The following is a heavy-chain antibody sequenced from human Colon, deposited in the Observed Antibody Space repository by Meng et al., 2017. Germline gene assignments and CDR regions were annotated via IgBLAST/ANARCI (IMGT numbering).Heavy chain of an antibody. D-gene: IGHD3-9*01. V-gene: IGHV4-34*01. CDR2: IHPSGST. J-gene: IGHJ4*02. CDR3: ARGVDWAKSGNF. CDR1: GGSFSDYY. Sequence: QVPLRQWGAGLLKPSETLSLTCAVYGGSFSDYYLTWICQPPGKGLEWVGEIHPSGSTYYSPSLQSRVTITLDTSKNQLSLTLSSMTAADTAVYSCARGVDWAKSGNFWGQGTLVTVSS.